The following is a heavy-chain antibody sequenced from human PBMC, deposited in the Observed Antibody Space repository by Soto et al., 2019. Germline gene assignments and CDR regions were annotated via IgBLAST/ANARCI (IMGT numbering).Heavy chain of an antibody. CDR3: ARRGIAVAGTYYYYGMDV. Sequence: GESLKISCKGSGYSFTSYWISWVRQMPGKGLEWMGRIDPSDSYTNYSPSFQGHVTISADKSISTAYLQWSSLKASDTAMYYCARRGIAVAGTYYYYGMDVWGQGTTVTVCS. V-gene: IGHV5-10-1*01. CDR2: IDPSDSYT. D-gene: IGHD6-19*01. J-gene: IGHJ6*02. CDR1: GYSFTSYW.